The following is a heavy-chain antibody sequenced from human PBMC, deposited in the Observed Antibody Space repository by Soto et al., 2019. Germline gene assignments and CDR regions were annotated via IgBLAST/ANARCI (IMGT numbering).Heavy chain of an antibody. V-gene: IGHV3-9*01. Sequence: EVQLVESGGGLVQPGRSLRLSCAASGFTFENYAMHWVRQAPGKGLEWVSGISWNSGSIGYADSVKGRFTISRDNAKNSLYLQMNSLRPEDTAFYYCAVSGFPTQHRYSSASYIDYWGQGTLVTVSS. CDR2: ISWNSGSI. D-gene: IGHD6-19*01. CDR3: AVSGFPTQHRYSSASYIDY. J-gene: IGHJ4*02. CDR1: GFTFENYA.